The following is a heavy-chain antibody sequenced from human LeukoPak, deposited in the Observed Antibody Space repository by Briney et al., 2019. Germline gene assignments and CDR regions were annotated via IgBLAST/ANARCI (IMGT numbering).Heavy chain of an antibody. J-gene: IGHJ4*02. CDR3: AREYLEMATTD. D-gene: IGHD5-24*01. Sequence: SETLSLTCTVTGASISSHYWCWIRQTPGTGLEWIGDIYDRGSTTYNPSLKSRVTISVDTSKNQFSLKLSSVTAADTAVYYCAREYLEMATTDWGQGTLVTVSS. V-gene: IGHV4-59*11. CDR1: GASISSHY. CDR2: IYDRGST.